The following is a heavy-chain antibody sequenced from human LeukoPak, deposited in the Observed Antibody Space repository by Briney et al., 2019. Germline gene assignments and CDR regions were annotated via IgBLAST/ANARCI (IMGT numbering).Heavy chain of an antibody. J-gene: IGHJ4*02. CDR1: GGSISSSNW. CDR3: ARGSIWFGELLSLDY. V-gene: IGHV4-4*02. CDR2: IYHSGST. Sequence: PSETLSLTCAVSGGSISSSNWWSWVRQPPGKGLEWIGEIYHSGSTNYNPSLKSRVTISVDKSKNQFSLKLSSVTAADTAVYYCARGSIWFGELLSLDYWGQGTLVTVSS. D-gene: IGHD3-10*01.